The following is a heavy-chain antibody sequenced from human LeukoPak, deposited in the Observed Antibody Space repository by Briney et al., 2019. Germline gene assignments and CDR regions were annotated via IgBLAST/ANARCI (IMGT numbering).Heavy chain of an antibody. J-gene: IGHJ1*01. Sequence: SETLSLTCAVYGGSFSGYYWSWIRQPPGKGLEWIGEINHSGSTNYNPSLKSRVTIPVDTSKNQFSLKLSSVTAADTAVYYCARVRSYYYDSSGYYYQYFQHWGQGTLVTVSS. V-gene: IGHV4-34*01. CDR2: INHSGST. CDR1: GGSFSGYY. CDR3: ARVRSYYYDSSGYYYQYFQH. D-gene: IGHD3-22*01.